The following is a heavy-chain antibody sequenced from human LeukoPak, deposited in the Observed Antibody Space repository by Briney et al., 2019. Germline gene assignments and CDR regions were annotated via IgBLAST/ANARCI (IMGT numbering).Heavy chain of an antibody. CDR2: INHSGSI. CDR3: ARARGRFFDY. Sequence: SETLSLTCAVYGGSFSGYYWSWIRQPPGKGLEWIGEINHSGSINYNPSLKSRVTISVDTSKNQFSLKLSSVTAADTAVYYCARARGRFFDYWGQGTLVTVSS. V-gene: IGHV4-34*01. J-gene: IGHJ4*02. CDR1: GGSFSGYY.